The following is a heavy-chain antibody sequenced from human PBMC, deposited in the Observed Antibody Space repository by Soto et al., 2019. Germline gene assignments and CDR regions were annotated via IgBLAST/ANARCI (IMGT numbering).Heavy chain of an antibody. CDR3: ARDRWETYYYDSSGYDYFDY. Sequence: GASVKVSCKASGYTFTSYGISWVRQAPGQGLEWMGWISAYNGNTNYAQKLQGRVTMTTDTSTSTAYMELRSLRSDDTAVYYCARDRWETYYYDSSGYDYFDYWGQGTLVTVSS. J-gene: IGHJ4*02. CDR2: ISAYNGNT. D-gene: IGHD3-22*01. CDR1: GYTFTSYG. V-gene: IGHV1-18*04.